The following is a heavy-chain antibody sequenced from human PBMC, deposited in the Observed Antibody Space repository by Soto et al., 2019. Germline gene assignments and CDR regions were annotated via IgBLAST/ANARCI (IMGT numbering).Heavy chain of an antibody. CDR1: GYTFTSYY. CDR3: ALIEMTTIA. J-gene: IGHJ4*02. D-gene: IGHD4-4*01. CDR2: INPKLGVT. V-gene: IGHV1-2*02. Sequence: GSVKVSCKASGYTFTSYYMHWVRQAPGQGLEWMGWINPKLGVTNYAQNFQGRVTMTRDTSIDTAYMELTRLRSDDTAIYYCALIEMTTIAWGQGTLVTVSS.